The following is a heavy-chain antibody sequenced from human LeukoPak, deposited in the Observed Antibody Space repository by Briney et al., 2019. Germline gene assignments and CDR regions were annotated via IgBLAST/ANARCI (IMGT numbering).Heavy chain of an antibody. CDR2: ISWNSGTI. J-gene: IGHJ4*02. CDR3: AKDFVPRYDILTGLVDY. D-gene: IGHD3-9*01. Sequence: PGGSLRLSCAASGFTFDDYAMQWVRQAPGKGLECVSGISWNSGTIGSADSVKGRFTISRDNAKNSLYLQMNSLRAEDTALYYCAKDFVPRYDILTGLVDYWGQGTLVTVSS. V-gene: IGHV3-9*01. CDR1: GFTFDDYA.